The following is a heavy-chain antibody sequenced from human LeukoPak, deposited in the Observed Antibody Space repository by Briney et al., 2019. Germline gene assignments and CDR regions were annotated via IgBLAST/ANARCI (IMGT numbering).Heavy chain of an antibody. J-gene: IGHJ4*02. CDR3: ARRGDGYRYDY. CDR1: GFLFSSYN. V-gene: IGHV3-64*02. Sequence: GGPLRLSCAPSGFLFSSYNMHWVRQSPGKGLEYVSAITTNGGGTHYADSVKGRFTISRDNSKNTLYLQMGSLRAEDMAVYYCARRGDGYRYDYWGQGTLVTVSS. CDR2: ITTNGGGT. D-gene: IGHD5-24*01.